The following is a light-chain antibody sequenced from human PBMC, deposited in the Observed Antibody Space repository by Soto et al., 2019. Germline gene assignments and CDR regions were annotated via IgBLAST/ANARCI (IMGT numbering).Light chain of an antibody. V-gene: IGKV1-39*01. CDR1: QSISTY. J-gene: IGKJ4*01. Sequence: DIQMTQSPSTLSASVGDRVTITCRASQSISTYLNWYQHKPGKAPKVLIYAVSSLQSGVPSRFSGSGSGTDFTLTISSLHPEDFATYFCQQSHTPPLTFGGGTKVDIK. CDR2: AVS. CDR3: QQSHTPPLT.